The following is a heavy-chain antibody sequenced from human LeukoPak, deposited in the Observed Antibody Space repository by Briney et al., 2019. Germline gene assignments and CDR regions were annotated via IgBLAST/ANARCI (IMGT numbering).Heavy chain of an antibody. CDR3: ATWLPDY. V-gene: IGHV3-48*02. Sequence: GGSLRLSCAASGFTFSSYSMNWVRQAPGKGLEWLSYISSSSSTIYYADYVKGRFTISRDNAKNSLYLHLNSLRDEDTAVYYCATWLPDYWGQGILVTVSS. D-gene: IGHD5-24*01. J-gene: IGHJ4*02. CDR2: ISSSSSTI. CDR1: GFTFSSYS.